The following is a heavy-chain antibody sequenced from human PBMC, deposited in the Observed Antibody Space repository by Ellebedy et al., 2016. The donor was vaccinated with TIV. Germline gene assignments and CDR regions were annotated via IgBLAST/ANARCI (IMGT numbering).Heavy chain of an antibody. CDR3: ARLVSGFYYAMDV. D-gene: IGHD2-21*01. CDR2: IHYSGST. J-gene: IGHJ6*02. Sequence: MPGGSLRLSCTVSGDSISGSDYHWGWIRQPPGKGLEWIAIIHYSGSTHYNPSLKSRVTMSVDTSKNQFYLKLSSVTAADTAVYFCARLVSGFYYAMDVWGQGTAVTVSS. CDR1: GDSISGSDYH. V-gene: IGHV4-39*01.